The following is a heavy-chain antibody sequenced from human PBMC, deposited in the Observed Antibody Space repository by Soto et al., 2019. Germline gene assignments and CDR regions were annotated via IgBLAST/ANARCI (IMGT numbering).Heavy chain of an antibody. J-gene: IGHJ6*03. CDR1: GYTFTSYG. CDR2: ISAYNGNT. V-gene: IGHV1-18*01. D-gene: IGHD3-10*01. CDR3: ARILFYFGPGALLFYYNPYMDV. Sequence: ASVKVSCKASGYTFTSYGISWVRQAPGQGLEWMGWISAYNGNTNYAQKLQGRVTMTTDTSTSTAYMELRSLRSDDTAVYYCARILFYFGPGALLFYYNPYMDVGGKGTTLTVSS.